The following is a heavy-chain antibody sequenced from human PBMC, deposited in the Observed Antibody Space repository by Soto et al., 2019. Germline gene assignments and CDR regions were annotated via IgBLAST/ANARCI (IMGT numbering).Heavy chain of an antibody. CDR1: GGSISSYY. CDR2: IYYNGST. J-gene: IGHJ4*02. V-gene: IGHV4-59*08. Sequence: QVQLQESGPGLVKPSETLSLTGTVSGGSISSYYWSWIRPPPGKGLEWIGYIYYNGSTNYNPSLKRRVTISGDTSTNQCSLKLSSVTAADTAVYYCARHHDSWGQGTLVTVSS. CDR3: ARHHDS.